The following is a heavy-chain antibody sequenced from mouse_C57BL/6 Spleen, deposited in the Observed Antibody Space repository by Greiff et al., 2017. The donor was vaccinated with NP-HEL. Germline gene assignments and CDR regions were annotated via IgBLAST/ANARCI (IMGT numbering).Heavy chain of an antibody. V-gene: IGHV7-1*01. CDR2: SRNKANDYTT. Sequence: EVQVVESGGGLVQSGRSLRLSCATSGFTFSDFYMEWVRQAPGKGLEWIAASRNKANDYTTEYSASVKGRFIVSRDTSQSILYLQMNALRAEDTAIYYCARDAGRGRFDYWGQGTTLTVSS. J-gene: IGHJ2*01. CDR1: GFTFSDFY. D-gene: IGHD6-1*01. CDR3: ARDAGRGRFDY.